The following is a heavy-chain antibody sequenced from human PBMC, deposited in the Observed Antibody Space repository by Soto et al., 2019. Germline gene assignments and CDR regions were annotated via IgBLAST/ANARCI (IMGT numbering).Heavy chain of an antibody. D-gene: IGHD1-26*01. CDR3: ARDGRERVLALLN. CDR1: GGTFSSYT. V-gene: IGHV1-69*08. Sequence: QVQLVQSGAEVKKPGSSVKVSCKASGGTFSSYTISWVRQAPGQGLEWMGRIIPILGIANYAQKFQGRVTINAEKTTRPAYKAQRSLRTEDTAVYYCARDGRERVLALLNWGQGPLVTVSS. CDR2: IIPILGIA. J-gene: IGHJ4*01.